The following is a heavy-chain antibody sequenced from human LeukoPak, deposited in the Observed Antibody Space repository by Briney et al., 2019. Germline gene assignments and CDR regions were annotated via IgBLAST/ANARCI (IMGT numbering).Heavy chain of an antibody. J-gene: IGHJ6*03. D-gene: IGHD4-17*01. V-gene: IGHV3-74*01. CDR1: GFTFSSYW. CDR3: ARGDYEYYYYYYMDV. CDR2: INSDGSST. Sequence: GGSLRLSCAASGFTFSSYWMHWVRQAPGKGLVWVSRINSDGSSTSYADSVKGRFTISRDNAENTLYLQMNSLRAEDTAVYYCARGDYEYYYYYYMDVWGKGTTVTVSS.